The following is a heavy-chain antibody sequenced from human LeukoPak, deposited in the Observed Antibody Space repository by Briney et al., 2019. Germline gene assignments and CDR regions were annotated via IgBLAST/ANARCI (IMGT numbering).Heavy chain of an antibody. V-gene: IGHV3-48*01. Sequence: PGGSLRLSCAASGFTFSSYSMNWVRQAPGKGLEWVSYISSSSSTIYYADSVKGRFTISRDNAKNSLYLQMNSLRAEDTAVYYCARDDYGDHGLSDYWGQGTLVTVSS. CDR2: ISSSSSTI. D-gene: IGHD4-17*01. CDR1: GFTFSSYS. J-gene: IGHJ4*02. CDR3: ARDDYGDHGLSDY.